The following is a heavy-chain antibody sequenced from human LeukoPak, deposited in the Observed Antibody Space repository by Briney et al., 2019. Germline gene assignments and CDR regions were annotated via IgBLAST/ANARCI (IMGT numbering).Heavy chain of an antibody. CDR1: GGSISSSSYY. CDR2: IYYSGST. J-gene: IGHJ4*02. V-gene: IGHV4-39*07. D-gene: IGHD3-10*01. CDR3: ARNYRFYGSGSYYFDY. Sequence: SETLSLTCTVSGGSISSSSYYWGWIRQPPGKGLEWIGSIYYSGSTYYNPSLKSRVTISVDTSKNQFSLKLSSVTAADTAVYYCARNYRFYGSGSYYFDYWGQGTLVTVSS.